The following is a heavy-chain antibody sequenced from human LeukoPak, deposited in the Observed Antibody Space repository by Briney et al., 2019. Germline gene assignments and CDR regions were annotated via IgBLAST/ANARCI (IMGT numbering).Heavy chain of an antibody. D-gene: IGHD6-13*01. CDR2: ISYDGSNK. V-gene: IGHV3-30-3*01. CDR3: ARRGYSSSWYSTYYGMDV. Sequence: GRSLRLSCAASGFTFSSYAMHWVRQAPGKGLEWVAVISYDGSNKYYADSVKGRFTISRDNSKNTLYLQMNSLRAEDTAVYYCARRGYSSSWYSTYYGMDVWGQGTTVTVSS. J-gene: IGHJ6*02. CDR1: GFTFSSYA.